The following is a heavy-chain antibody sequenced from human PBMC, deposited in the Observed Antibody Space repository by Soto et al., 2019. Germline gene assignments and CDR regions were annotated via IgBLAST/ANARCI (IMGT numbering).Heavy chain of an antibody. CDR3: ARGVGSSPPQY. CDR2: IYASGSP. Sequence: PSETLSLTCTISGGPVSVYYWSWIRQSTGQGLEWIGYIYASGSPYYNPSLRSRVTISADTSKNQISLKLTSPTAADTAVYYCARGVGSSPPQYWGRGTLVTVS. V-gene: IGHV4-59*02. D-gene: IGHD1-26*01. CDR1: GGPVSVYY. J-gene: IGHJ4*02.